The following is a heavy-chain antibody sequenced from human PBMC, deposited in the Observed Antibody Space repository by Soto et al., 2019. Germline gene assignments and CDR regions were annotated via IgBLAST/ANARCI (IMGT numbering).Heavy chain of an antibody. CDR2: IIPIFGTA. J-gene: IGHJ4*02. CDR3: ARAAGTLVGPNHHPLDY. D-gene: IGHD2-8*02. Sequence: ASVKVSCKASGGTFSSYAISWVRQAPGQGLEWMGGIIPIFGTANYAQKFQGRVTITADKSTSTAYMELSSLRSEDTAVYYCARAAGTLVGPNHHPLDYLVQGTLVTVSS. CDR1: GGTFSSYA. V-gene: IGHV1-69*06.